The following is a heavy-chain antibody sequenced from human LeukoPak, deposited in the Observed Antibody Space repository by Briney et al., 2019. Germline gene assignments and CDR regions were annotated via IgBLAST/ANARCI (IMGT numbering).Heavy chain of an antibody. CDR1: GYTLTELS. CDR3: ARGRGDCSSTSCYVNYFDY. CDR2: FDPEDGET. D-gene: IGHD2-2*01. J-gene: IGHJ4*02. V-gene: IGHV1-24*01. Sequence: ASVKVSCKVSGYTLTELSMHWVRQAPGKGLEWMGGFDPEDGETIYAQKFQGRVTMTEDTSTDTAYMELSSLRSEDTAVYYCARGRGDCSSTSCYVNYFDYWGQGTLVTVSS.